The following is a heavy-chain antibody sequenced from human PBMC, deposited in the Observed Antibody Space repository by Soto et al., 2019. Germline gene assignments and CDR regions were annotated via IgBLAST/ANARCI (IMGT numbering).Heavy chain of an antibody. D-gene: IGHD3-22*01. CDR3: ARLYYDSSGYYYRGPEEIDY. Sequence: ASVKVSCKASGYTFTGYYMHWVRQAPGQGLEWMGWINPNSGGTNYAQKFQGRVTMTRDTSISTAYMELSRLRSDATAVYYCARLYYDSSGYYYRGPEEIDYWGQGTLVTVSS. V-gene: IGHV1-2*02. CDR2: INPNSGGT. CDR1: GYTFTGYY. J-gene: IGHJ4*02.